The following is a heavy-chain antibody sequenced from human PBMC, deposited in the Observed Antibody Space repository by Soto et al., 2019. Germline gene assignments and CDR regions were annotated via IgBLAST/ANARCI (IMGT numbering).Heavy chain of an antibody. J-gene: IGHJ4*02. V-gene: IGHV3-23*01. CDR3: AKIAEAVAGTVYGY. Sequence: GGSLRLSCAASGFTFINHAMGWVRQAPGKGLEWVSAIGGSGGSAYYAASVKGRFTISKDNSKNTLYLQMNSLRVEDTAIYYCAKIAEAVAGTVYGYWGQGTLVTVSS. CDR2: IGGSGGSA. D-gene: IGHD6-19*01. CDR1: GFTFINHA.